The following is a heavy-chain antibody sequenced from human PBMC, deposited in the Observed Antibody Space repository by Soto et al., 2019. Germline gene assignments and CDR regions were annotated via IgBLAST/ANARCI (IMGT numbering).Heavy chain of an antibody. J-gene: IGHJ4*02. CDR1: GFTFSSYW. CDR3: ARQDYPGYFDY. V-gene: IGHV3-74*01. CDR2: INSDGSST. D-gene: IGHD3-10*01. Sequence: GGSLRLSCAASGFTFSSYWMHWVRQAPGKGLVWVSRINSDGSSTSYADSVKGRFTVSRDNAKNTLYLQMNSLGAEDTAVYYCARQDYPGYFDYWGQGTLVTVSS.